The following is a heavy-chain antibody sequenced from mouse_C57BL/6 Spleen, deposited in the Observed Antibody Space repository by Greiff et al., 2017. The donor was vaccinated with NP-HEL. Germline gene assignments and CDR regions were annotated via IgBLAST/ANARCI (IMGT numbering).Heavy chain of an antibody. V-gene: IGHV1-9*01. CDR3: ALNWDYAMDY. CDR2: ILPGSSST. Sequence: VQLQESGAELMKPGASVKLSCKATGYTFTGYWIEWVKQRPGHGLEWIGEILPGSSSTNYNEKFKGKATFTADTSSNTAYMQLSSLTTEDSAIYYCALNWDYAMDYWGQGTSVTVSS. D-gene: IGHD4-1*01. CDR1: GYTFTGYW. J-gene: IGHJ4*01.